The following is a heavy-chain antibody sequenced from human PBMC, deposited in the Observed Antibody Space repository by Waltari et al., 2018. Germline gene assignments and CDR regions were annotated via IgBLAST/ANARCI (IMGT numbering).Heavy chain of an antibody. Sequence: EPQLLVSGGALVLPGGSLRLACVVSGFTFSNFAMNWVRQARGRGLEWVAGLGERGGKPSYIDSVKGRFTISRDNSKNTLYLQMNTLRDADTAMYYCARDRAVHDFWSGYSPEFFNIWGPGTSVTVSS. D-gene: IGHD3-3*01. CDR1: GFTFSNFA. V-gene: IGHV3-23*01. CDR2: LGERGGKP. J-gene: IGHJ3*02. CDR3: ARDRAVHDFWSGYSPEFFNI.